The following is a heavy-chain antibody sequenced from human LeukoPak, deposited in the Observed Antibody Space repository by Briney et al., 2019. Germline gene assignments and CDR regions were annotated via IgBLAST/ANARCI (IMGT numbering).Heavy chain of an antibody. J-gene: IGHJ4*02. CDR3: VSFYETY. CDR1: GNYW. Sequence: GGSLRLSCAASGNYWMHWVRQAPGRGLVWVSHINSDGSWTSYADSVKGRFTISKDNAKNTVYLQMNSLRAEDTAVYYCVSFYETYWGRGTLVTVSS. V-gene: IGHV3-74*01. CDR2: INSDGSWT. D-gene: IGHD2/OR15-2a*01.